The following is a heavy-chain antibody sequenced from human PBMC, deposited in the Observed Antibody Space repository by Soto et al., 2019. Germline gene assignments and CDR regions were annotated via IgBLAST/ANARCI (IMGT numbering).Heavy chain of an antibody. D-gene: IGHD2-15*01. Sequence: PGGSLRLSCAASGFTFSSYGMHWVRQAPGKGLEWVAVIWYDGSNKYYAESVKGRFTISRDNAKNSLYLQMNSLRAEDTAVYYCARDGCSGSNCLNWFDPPGQGTRVTVAS. CDR1: GFTFSSYG. CDR2: IWYDGSNK. V-gene: IGHV3-33*01. J-gene: IGHJ5*02. CDR3: ARDGCSGSNCLNWFDP.